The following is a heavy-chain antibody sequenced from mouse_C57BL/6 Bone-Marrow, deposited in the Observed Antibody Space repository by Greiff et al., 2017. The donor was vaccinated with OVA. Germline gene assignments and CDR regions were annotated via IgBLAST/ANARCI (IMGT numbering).Heavy chain of an antibody. CDR3: SYYSKRYFDV. D-gene: IGHD2-5*01. V-gene: IGHV1-81*01. J-gene: IGHJ1*03. Sequence: VQLQESGAELARPGASVKLSCKASGYTFTSYGISWVKQRTGQGLEWIGEIYPRSGNTYYNEKFKGKATLTADKSSSTAYMELRSITSEDSAVYFSSYYSKRYFDVWGTGTTVTGSS. CDR1: GYTFTSYG. CDR2: IYPRSGNT.